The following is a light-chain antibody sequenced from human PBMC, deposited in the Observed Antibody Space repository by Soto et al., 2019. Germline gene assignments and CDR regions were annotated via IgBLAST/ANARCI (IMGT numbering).Light chain of an antibody. CDR2: DAS. CDR1: QNINNY. J-gene: IGKJ4*01. V-gene: IGKV1-33*01. Sequence: DIQMTQSPVSLSVSVGDRVTITCQASQNINNYLNWYQQKPGRAPKLLIYDASNLEAGVPSRFRGSGSGTDFTFTINSLQPEDIATYYCQQYDNLPITFGGGTKVDI. CDR3: QQYDNLPIT.